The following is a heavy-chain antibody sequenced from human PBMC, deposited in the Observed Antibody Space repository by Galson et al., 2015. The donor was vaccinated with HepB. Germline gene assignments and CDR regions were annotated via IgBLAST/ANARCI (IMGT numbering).Heavy chain of an antibody. CDR2: INSDGSST. D-gene: IGHD6-13*01. Sequence: SLRLSCAASGFTFSSYWMHWVRQAPGKGLVWVSRINSDGSSTSYADSVKGRFTISRDNAKNTLYLQMNSLRAEDTAVYYCAREVPGIAAAGPTPWWFDPWGQGTPVTVSS. V-gene: IGHV3-74*01. CDR1: GFTFSSYW. J-gene: IGHJ5*02. CDR3: AREVPGIAAAGPTPWWFDP.